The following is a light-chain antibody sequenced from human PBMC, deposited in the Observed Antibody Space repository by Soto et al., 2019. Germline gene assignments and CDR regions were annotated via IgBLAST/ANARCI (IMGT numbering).Light chain of an antibody. V-gene: IGKV3-11*01. CDR2: DAS. CDR3: QQRSNWPRT. Sequence: EIVLTQSPATLSLSPGERATLSCRASLSVTNYLAWYQQKPGQAPRLLIYDASNRATGVPPRFSSSGSGTDFTLTISSLEPEDSAVYYCQQRSNWPRTFGQGTKVDIK. J-gene: IGKJ1*01. CDR1: LSVTNY.